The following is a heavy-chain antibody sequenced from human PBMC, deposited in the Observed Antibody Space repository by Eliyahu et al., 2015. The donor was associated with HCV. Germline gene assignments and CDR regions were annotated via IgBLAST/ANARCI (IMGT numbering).Heavy chain of an antibody. J-gene: IGHJ1*01. Sequence: EVQLVESGGGLVQPGGSLRLSCEASGFTFSSFWMHWVRQTPGKGLVWVSRINTDGSTTGYADSVKGRFTISRDNARNTLFLQMSSLRAEDTAVYYCARDHGILVAGPDHFQHWGQGTLVTVSS. D-gene: IGHD6-19*01. CDR3: ARDHGILVAGPDHFQH. V-gene: IGHV3-74*01. CDR1: GFTFSSFW. CDR2: INTDGSTT.